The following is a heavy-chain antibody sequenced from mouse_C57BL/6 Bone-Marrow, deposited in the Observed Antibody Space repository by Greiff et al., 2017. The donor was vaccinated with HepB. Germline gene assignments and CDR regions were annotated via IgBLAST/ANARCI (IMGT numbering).Heavy chain of an antibody. CDR2: IDPETGGT. J-gene: IGHJ1*03. V-gene: IGHV1-15*01. D-gene: IGHD1-1*01. CDR1: GYTFTDYE. Sequence: VKLMESGAELVRPGASVTLSCKASGYTFTDYEMHWVKQTPVHGLEWIGAIDPETGGTAYNQKFKGKAILTADKSSSTAYMELRSLTSEDSAVYYCTTFYYYGSSSFFDWYFDVWGTGTTVTVSS. CDR3: TTFYYYGSSSFFDWYFDV.